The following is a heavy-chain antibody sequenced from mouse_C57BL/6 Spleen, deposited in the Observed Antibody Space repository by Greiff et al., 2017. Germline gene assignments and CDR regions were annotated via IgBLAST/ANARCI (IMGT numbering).Heavy chain of an antibody. CDR3: ANYYDGSGPWFAY. J-gene: IGHJ3*01. CDR2: IYPGNGDT. D-gene: IGHD1-1*01. Sequence: EVQLQQSGTVLARPGASVKMSCKTSGYTFTSYWMHWVKQRPGQGLEWIGAIYPGNGDTSYNQKFKGKAKLTAVTSASTAYMELSSLTNEDSAVYYCANYYDGSGPWFAYWGQGTLVTVSA. CDR1: GYTFTSYW. V-gene: IGHV1-5*01.